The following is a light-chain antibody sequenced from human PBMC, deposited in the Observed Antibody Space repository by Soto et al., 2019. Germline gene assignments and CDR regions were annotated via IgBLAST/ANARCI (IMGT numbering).Light chain of an antibody. V-gene: IGKV2-28*01. CDR1: QSLLHSNGYNY. CDR2: LGS. J-gene: IGKJ2*01. CDR3: IQFQHTTYT. Sequence: DIVMTQSPLSLPVTPGEPASISCRSSQSLLHSNGYNYLDWYLQKAGQSPQLLIHLGSNRASGVPDRFSGSGADTDFTLKISRVEAEDVGVYFWIQFQHTTYTFGQGTKLESK.